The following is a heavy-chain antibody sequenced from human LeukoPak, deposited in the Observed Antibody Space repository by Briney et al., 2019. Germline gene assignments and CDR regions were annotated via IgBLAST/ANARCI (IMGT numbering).Heavy chain of an antibody. Sequence: PSETLSLTCAVYGGSFSGYYWSWIRQPPGKGLEWIGEINHSGSTNYNPSLKSRVTISVDTSKNQFSLKLSSVTAADTAVYYCASARSNSSGWEFFDYWGQGTLVTVSS. CDR3: ASARSNSSGWEFFDY. CDR2: INHSGST. V-gene: IGHV4-34*01. J-gene: IGHJ4*02. CDR1: GGSFSGYY. D-gene: IGHD6-19*01.